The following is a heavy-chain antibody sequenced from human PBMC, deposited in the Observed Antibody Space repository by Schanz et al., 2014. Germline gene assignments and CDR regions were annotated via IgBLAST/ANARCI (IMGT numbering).Heavy chain of an antibody. Sequence: QLQLQESGPGLVKPSETLSLTCTVSGGSISSSSYFWGWIRQPPGKGLEWIGSIYNSGSTYYNPPLKSRHPSPVDTPKTQSPRKLSSGTAADTAVYYCGRHPHYYGSGSGFDPWGQGTLVTVSS. V-gene: IGHV4-39*01. CDR2: IYNSGST. CDR3: GRHPHYYGSGSGFDP. J-gene: IGHJ5*02. CDR1: GGSISSSSYF. D-gene: IGHD3-10*01.